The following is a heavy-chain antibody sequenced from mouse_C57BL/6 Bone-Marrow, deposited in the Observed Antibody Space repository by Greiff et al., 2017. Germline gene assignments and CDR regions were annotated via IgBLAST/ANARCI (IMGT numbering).Heavy chain of an antibody. CDR1: GFNIKDDY. J-gene: IGHJ4*01. CDR2: IDPENGDT. CDR3: TTDYYGSSYGGYYAMDY. V-gene: IGHV14-4*01. D-gene: IGHD1-1*01. Sequence: DVQLVESGAELVRPGASVKLSCTASGFNIKDDYMHWVKQRPEQGLEWIGWIDPENGDTEYASKFQGKATITADTSSNTSYLQLSSLTSEDTAVYYCTTDYYGSSYGGYYAMDYWGQGTSVTVSS.